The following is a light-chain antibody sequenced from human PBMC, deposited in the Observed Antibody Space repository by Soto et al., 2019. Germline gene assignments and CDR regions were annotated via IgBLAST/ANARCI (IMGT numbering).Light chain of an antibody. J-gene: IGLJ3*02. V-gene: IGLV1-36*01. CDR1: SSNIGHNA. Sequence: QAVVTQPPSVSAAPRQRVTISCSGSSSNIGHNAVNWYQQVPGKAPKLLIYSDDLLPSGVSDRFSGSKSGTSASLAIRGLQSEDEADYYCATWDDSLNGRVFGGGTKLTVL. CDR3: ATWDDSLNGRV. CDR2: SDD.